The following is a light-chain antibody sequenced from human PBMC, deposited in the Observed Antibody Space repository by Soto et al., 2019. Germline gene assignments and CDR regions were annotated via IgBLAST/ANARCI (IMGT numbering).Light chain of an antibody. CDR3: TSYTSSSTNYV. Sequence: QSVLTQPASVSGSPGQSITISCTGTSSDIGGYNYVSWYQQHPGKAPKLMIYEVSNRPSGVSNRFSGSKSGNTASLTISGLQAEDEADYYCTSYTSSSTNYVFGTVTKVTVL. CDR1: SSDIGGYNY. V-gene: IGLV2-14*01. J-gene: IGLJ1*01. CDR2: EVS.